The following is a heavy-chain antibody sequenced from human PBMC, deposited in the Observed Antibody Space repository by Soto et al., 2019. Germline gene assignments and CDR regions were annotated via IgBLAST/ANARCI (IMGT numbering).Heavy chain of an antibody. D-gene: IGHD4-4*01. CDR2: IYYSGST. Sequence: SETLSLTCTVSGGSISSGGYYWSWIRQHPGKGLEWIGYIYYSGSTYYNPSLKSRVTISVDTSKNQFSLKLSSVTAADTAVYYCARDPLFSGNYVEGGDAFDIWGQGTMVTVSS. J-gene: IGHJ3*02. V-gene: IGHV4-31*03. CDR3: ARDPLFSGNYVEGGDAFDI. CDR1: GGSISSGGYY.